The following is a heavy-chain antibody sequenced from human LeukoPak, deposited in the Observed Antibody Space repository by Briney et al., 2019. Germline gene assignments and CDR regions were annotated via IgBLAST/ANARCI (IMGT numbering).Heavy chain of an antibody. J-gene: IGHJ4*02. CDR2: INHSAYT. CDR3: TRMTAGHDY. D-gene: IGHD2-21*02. CDR1: GVSFDDYY. Sequence: ETLSLTCAVSGVSFDDYYRSWVRQTPGKGLEWIGEINHSAYTNDSPSLKSRVTLSIDTSRKQFSLNLRSVTVADTGIYYCTRMTAGHDYWGQGTLVTVSS. V-gene: IGHV4-34*01.